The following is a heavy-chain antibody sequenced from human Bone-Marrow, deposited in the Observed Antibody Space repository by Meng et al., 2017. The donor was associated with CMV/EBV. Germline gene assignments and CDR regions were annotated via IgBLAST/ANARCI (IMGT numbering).Heavy chain of an antibody. CDR2: ISSGGGTL. CDR1: GFTFSDYY. J-gene: IGHJ4*02. D-gene: IGHD5-12*01. V-gene: IGHV3-11*04. Sequence: GESLKISCAASGFTFSDYYMTWVRQAPGKGLEWVSYISSGGGTLYYADSVKGRFTISRDNAKNSLFLQMNSLRAEDTAVYYCARQYSGFDPYYFDYWGQGTLVTVSS. CDR3: ARQYSGFDPYYFDY.